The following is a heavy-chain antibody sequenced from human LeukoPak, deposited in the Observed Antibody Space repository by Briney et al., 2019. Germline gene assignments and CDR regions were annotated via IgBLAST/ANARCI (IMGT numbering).Heavy chain of an antibody. CDR2: IYHSGST. Sequence: SETLSLTCTVSRGSISSSSYYWAWIRQPPGKGLEWIGMIYHSGSTYYNPSLKSRVTISVDTSKNQFSLKLSSVTAAVTAVYYCARQVCSSISCYVDYWGQRTLVTVSS. J-gene: IGHJ4*02. CDR3: ARQVCSSISCYVDY. D-gene: IGHD2-2*01. CDR1: RGSISSSSYY. V-gene: IGHV4-39*01.